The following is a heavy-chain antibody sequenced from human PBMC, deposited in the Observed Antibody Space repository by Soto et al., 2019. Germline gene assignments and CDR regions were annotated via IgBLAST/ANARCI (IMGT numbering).Heavy chain of an antibody. CDR3: VRDRDSDTWPSRDV. V-gene: IGHV1-18*01. J-gene: IGHJ6*02. CDR1: GYSFTRNG. Sequence: QVHLVKSGAELKKPGASVRVSCKASGYSFTRNGIGWVRQAPGQGLEWMGWISAKNGDTNYAQKFQGRVIMTTDTSTSTAYMELRSLRSDDTAVYYCVRDRDSDTWPSRDVWGQGTTVTVSS. D-gene: IGHD1-26*01. CDR2: ISAKNGDT.